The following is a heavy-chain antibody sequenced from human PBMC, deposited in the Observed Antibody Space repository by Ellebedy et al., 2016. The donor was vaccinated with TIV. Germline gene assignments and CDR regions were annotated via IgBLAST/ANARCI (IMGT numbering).Heavy chain of an antibody. Sequence: SVKVSXXASGGTFSSYTISWVRQAPGQGLEWMGGIIPIFGTANYAQKSQDRVTITADESTRTAYMELSSLRSEDTAVYYCARDFLRAPDGSESYNNWFDPWGQGTLVTVSS. CDR3: ARDFLRAPDGSESYNNWFDP. CDR1: GGTFSSYT. CDR2: IIPIFGTA. V-gene: IGHV1-69*13. J-gene: IGHJ5*02. D-gene: IGHD3-10*01.